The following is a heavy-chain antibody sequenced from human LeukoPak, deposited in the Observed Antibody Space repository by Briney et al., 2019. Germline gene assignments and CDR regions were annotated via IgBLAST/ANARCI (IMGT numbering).Heavy chain of an antibody. J-gene: IGHJ5*02. V-gene: IGHV1-18*01. CDR1: GYTFNNYG. Sequence: ASVKVSCKASGYTFNNYGISWVRQAPGQGLEWMGWINTYNGNTNYAQKLQGRVTMTTDTSTSTAYMELRSLTSDDAAVYYCARDRQRVVVVAATPNWFDPWGQGTLVTVSS. D-gene: IGHD2-15*01. CDR3: ARDRQRVVVVAATPNWFDP. CDR2: INTYNGNT.